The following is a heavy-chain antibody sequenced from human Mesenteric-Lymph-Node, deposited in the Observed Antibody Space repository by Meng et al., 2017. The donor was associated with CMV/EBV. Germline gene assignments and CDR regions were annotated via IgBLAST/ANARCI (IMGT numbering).Heavy chain of an antibody. CDR2: INHSGST. J-gene: IGHJ4*02. CDR3: ARDKRSGSDFDY. Sequence: LTCAVYGGSFSGYYWSWIRQPPGKGLEWIGEINHSGSTNYNPSLKSRVTISVDTSKNQFSLKLSSMTAADTAVYYCARDKRSGSDFDYWGQGTLVTVSS. V-gene: IGHV4-34*01. D-gene: IGHD1-26*01. CDR1: GGSFSGYY.